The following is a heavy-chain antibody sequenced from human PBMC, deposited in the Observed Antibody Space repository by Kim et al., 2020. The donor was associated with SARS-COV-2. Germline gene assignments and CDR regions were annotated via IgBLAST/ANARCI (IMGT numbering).Heavy chain of an antibody. J-gene: IGHJ6*02. CDR3: ARDRVRQLDEVNYGMDV. D-gene: IGHD6-6*01. Sequence: SQTLSLTCAISGDSVSSNSAAWNWIRQSPSRGLEWLGRTYYRSKWYNDYAVSVKSRITINPDTSKNQFSLQLNSVTPEDTAVYYCARDRVRQLDEVNYGMDVWGQGTTVTVSS. V-gene: IGHV6-1*01. CDR2: TYYRSKWYN. CDR1: GDSVSSNSAA.